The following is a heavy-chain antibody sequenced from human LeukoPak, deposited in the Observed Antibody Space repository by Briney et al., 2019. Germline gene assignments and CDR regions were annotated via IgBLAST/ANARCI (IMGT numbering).Heavy chain of an antibody. CDR2: IRYDESNK. V-gene: IGHV3-30*02. Sequence: GGSLRLSCAASGFTFSNYGMHWVRQAPGKGLEWVAFIRYDESNKYYADSVKGRFTISRDSSKNTLNLQMNSLRAEDTAVYYCARGSRSGVVERDAFDIWGQGTMVTVSS. D-gene: IGHD3-3*01. CDR3: ARGSRSGVVERDAFDI. J-gene: IGHJ3*02. CDR1: GFTFSNYG.